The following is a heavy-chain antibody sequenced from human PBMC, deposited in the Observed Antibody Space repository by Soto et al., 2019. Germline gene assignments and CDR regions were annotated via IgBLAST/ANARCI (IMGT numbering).Heavy chain of an antibody. V-gene: IGHV5-10-1*01. J-gene: IGHJ6*02. CDR1: GYSFTGYW. CDR2: IDPSDSYT. CDR3: ARESGGYDSSTRYGLDV. D-gene: IGHD6-25*01. Sequence: GESLKLSCNGSGYSFTGYWISWVRQMPGKGLEWMGRIDPSDSYTNYSPSFQGHVTISADKSISTAYLQWSSLNAADTAIYYCARESGGYDSSTRYGLDVWGQGTTV.